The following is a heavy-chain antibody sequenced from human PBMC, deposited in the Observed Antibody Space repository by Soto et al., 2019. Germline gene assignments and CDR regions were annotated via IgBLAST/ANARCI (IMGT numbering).Heavy chain of an antibody. Sequence: GGSLRLSCAASGFTFSGSAMHWVRQASGKGLEWVGRIRTKANTYATAYAASVRGRFTISRDDSENTAYLQMNSLETEDTAVYYCTRRMGGDFWSCSRMTDAFDIWGQGTMVTVS. CDR1: GFTFSGSA. CDR2: IRTKANTYAT. V-gene: IGHV3-73*01. J-gene: IGHJ3*02. D-gene: IGHD3-3*01. CDR3: TRRMGGDFWSCSRMTDAFDI.